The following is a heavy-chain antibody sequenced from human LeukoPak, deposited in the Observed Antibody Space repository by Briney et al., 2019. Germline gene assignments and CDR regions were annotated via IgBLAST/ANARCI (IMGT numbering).Heavy chain of an antibody. Sequence: GGSLRLSCAASGFTFSTYWMHWVRQAPGKGLVWVARIKGDGSSTIYADPVKGRFTISRDNSKNTLYLQTSSLRAEDTAVYYCARASTTVPNLLDHWGRGTLVTVSS. J-gene: IGHJ4*02. D-gene: IGHD4-17*01. V-gene: IGHV3-74*01. CDR3: ARASTTVPNLLDH. CDR2: IKGDGSST. CDR1: GFTFSTYW.